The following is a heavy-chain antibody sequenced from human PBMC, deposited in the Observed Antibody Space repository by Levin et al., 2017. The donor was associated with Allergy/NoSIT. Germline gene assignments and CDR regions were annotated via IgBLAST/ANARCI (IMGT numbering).Heavy chain of an antibody. CDR1: GITLSDNY. V-gene: IGHV3-72*01. Sequence: PGGSLRLSCIVSGITLSDNYVDWVRQAPGKGLEWVGRSKNTGTPEYAASVRGRFTISRDDSKNSVYLQMNSLKTEDTAVYYCARDWTGSYDYWGQGTLVTVSS. CDR3: ARDWTGSYDY. J-gene: IGHJ4*02. D-gene: IGHD1-26*01. CDR2: SKNTGTP.